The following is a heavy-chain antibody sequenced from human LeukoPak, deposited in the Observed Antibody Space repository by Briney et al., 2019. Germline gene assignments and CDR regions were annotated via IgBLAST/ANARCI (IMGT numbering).Heavy chain of an antibody. CDR3: ARQATVGNWFDP. V-gene: IGHV1-3*01. CDR1: GYTFTSYA. D-gene: IGHD4-17*01. CDR2: INAGNGNT. Sequence: ASVKVSCKASGYTFTSYAMHWVRQAPGQRLEWMGWINAGNGNTKYSQKFQGRVTITRDTSASTAYMELSSLRSEDTAVYYCARQATVGNWFDPWGQGTLVTVSS. J-gene: IGHJ5*02.